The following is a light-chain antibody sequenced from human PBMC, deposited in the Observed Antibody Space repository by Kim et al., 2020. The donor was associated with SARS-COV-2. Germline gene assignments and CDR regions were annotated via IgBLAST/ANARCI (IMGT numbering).Light chain of an antibody. J-gene: IGKJ2*01. CDR1: ESISNN. CDR3: HQYNGWPAGDN. V-gene: IGKV3-15*01. Sequence: EIVMTQSPATLSVSPGERATLSCRASESISNNLAWYQHKPGQAPRLLIYGASTRATGIPARFSGSGSGTDFTLTVSSLQSEDFAVYYCHQYNGWPAGDNFGQGTKLEI. CDR2: GAS.